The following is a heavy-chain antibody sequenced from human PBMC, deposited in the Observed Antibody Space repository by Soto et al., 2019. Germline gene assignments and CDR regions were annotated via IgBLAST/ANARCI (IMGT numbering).Heavy chain of an antibody. CDR1: GFSLSTSGVG. J-gene: IGHJ4*02. D-gene: IGHD3-16*01. CDR3: AHRRRGSYFDY. V-gene: IGHV2-5*02. Sequence: QITLKESGPPLVKHTQTLTLTCTFSGFSLSTSGVGVGWFRQPPGKALEWLALMYCDEDKRYSPSLKTRLTSTKYTSKNQVVLTMTNMDPVDTAIYYCAHRRRGSYFDYWGQRTLVTVSS. CDR2: MYCDEDK.